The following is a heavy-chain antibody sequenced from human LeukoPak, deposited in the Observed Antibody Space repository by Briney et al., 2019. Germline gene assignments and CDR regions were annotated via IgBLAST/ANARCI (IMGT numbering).Heavy chain of an antibody. J-gene: IGHJ4*02. D-gene: IGHD3-10*01. CDR3: AKDGVLWFGESSYFDY. Sequence: PGGSLRLSCAASGFTFSSYSMNWVRQAPGKGLEWVAFIRYDGSNKYYADSVKGRFTISRDNSKNTLYLQMNSLRAEDTAVYYCAKDGVLWFGESSYFDYWGQGTLVTVSS. CDR1: GFTFSSYS. V-gene: IGHV3-30*02. CDR2: IRYDGSNK.